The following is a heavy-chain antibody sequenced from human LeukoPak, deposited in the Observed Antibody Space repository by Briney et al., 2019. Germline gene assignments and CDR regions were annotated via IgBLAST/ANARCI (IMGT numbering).Heavy chain of an antibody. CDR3: ARGYSSGWYPGGDAFDI. D-gene: IGHD6-19*01. CDR1: GFAFSVYA. J-gene: IGHJ3*02. Sequence: GGSLRLSCTASGFAFSVYAMSWLRQPPGKGLEWVSTINANSGTTSYAASVRGRFTISRDNSKNTLYLQMNSLRAEDTAVYYCARGYSSGWYPGGDAFDIWGQGTMVTVSS. CDR2: INANSGTT. V-gene: IGHV3-23*01.